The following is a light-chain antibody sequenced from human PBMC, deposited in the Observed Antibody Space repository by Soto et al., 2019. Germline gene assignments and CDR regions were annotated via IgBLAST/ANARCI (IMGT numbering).Light chain of an antibody. CDR1: QGIRTD. Sequence: AIQMTQSPSSLSASVGDRVTITCRASQGIRTDLGWYQQKPGKAPKLLIYAASSLQIGVPSRFSGSGSGTDCTLTISSRQPEDFATYYCLQDYNYPYTLGQGTKLEIK. J-gene: IGKJ2*01. CDR2: AAS. CDR3: LQDYNYPYT. V-gene: IGKV1-6*01.